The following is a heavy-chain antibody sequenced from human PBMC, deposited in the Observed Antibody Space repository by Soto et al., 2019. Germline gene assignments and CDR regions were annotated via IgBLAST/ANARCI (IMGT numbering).Heavy chain of an antibody. CDR3: ARGISNRMDSDY. CDR2: ISGDSITI. V-gene: IGHV3-48*01. CDR1: GFTFSYYS. Sequence: EVQLVESGGGLVHPGGSLRLSCAASGFTFSYYSLNWVRQAPGKGLEWVSYISGDSITIYYADSVKGRFTISRDNAKNSLYLQMNSLRAEDTSVYYCARGISNRMDSDYWGQGTLVTVSS. D-gene: IGHD3-3*02. J-gene: IGHJ4*02.